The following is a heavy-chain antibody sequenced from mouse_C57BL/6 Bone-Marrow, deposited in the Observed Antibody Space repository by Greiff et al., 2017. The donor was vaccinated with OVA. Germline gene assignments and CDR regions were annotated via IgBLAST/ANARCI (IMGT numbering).Heavy chain of an antibody. V-gene: IGHV3-6*01. D-gene: IGHD2-10*01. CDR3: ARGGTPTPFAY. J-gene: IGHJ3*01. CDR2: ISYDGSN. CDR1: GYSITSGYY. Sequence: EVKVEESGPGLVKPSQSLSLTCSVTGYSITSGYYWNWIRQFPGNKLEWMGYISYDGSNNYNPSLKNRISITRDTSKNQFFLKLNSVTTEDTATYYCARGGTPTPFAYWGQGTLVTVSA.